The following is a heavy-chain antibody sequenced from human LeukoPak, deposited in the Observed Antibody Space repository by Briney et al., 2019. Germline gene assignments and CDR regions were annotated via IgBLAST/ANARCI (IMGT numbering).Heavy chain of an antibody. D-gene: IGHD3-9*01. CDR3: ARRYNDILTQTLDAFDI. CDR2: IYASGNT. J-gene: IGHJ3*02. Sequence: PSETLPLTCTVSGGSISSASYYWSWIRQSAGKGLEWIGRIYASGNTNYNPSLKSRVTISVDPSKNQFSLKLSSVTAADTAVYYCARRYNDILTQTLDAFDIWGQGTMVTVSS. CDR1: GGSISSASYY. V-gene: IGHV4-61*02.